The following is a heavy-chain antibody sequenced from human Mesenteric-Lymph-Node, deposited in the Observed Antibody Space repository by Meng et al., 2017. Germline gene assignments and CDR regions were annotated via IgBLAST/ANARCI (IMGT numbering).Heavy chain of an antibody. J-gene: IGHJ3*02. D-gene: IGHD5-18*01. CDR1: GFTFPNYA. CDR2: IRGSGTNT. V-gene: IGHV3-23*01. Sequence: GESLKISCAVSGFTFPNYAMSWVRQAPGKGLEWVSAIRGSGTNTYYADSVKGRFTISRDNFKNMLYLQMNGLRAEDTAVYYCARYIYDNTAFDIWGQGTMVTVSS. CDR3: ARYIYDNTAFDI.